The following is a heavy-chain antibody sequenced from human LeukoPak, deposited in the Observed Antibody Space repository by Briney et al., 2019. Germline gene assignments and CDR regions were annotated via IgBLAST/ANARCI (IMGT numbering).Heavy chain of an antibody. CDR1: GGSFSGYY. J-gene: IGHJ4*02. CDR2: INHSGST. D-gene: IGHD2-15*01. Sequence: SETLSLTCAVYGGSFSGYYWSWIRQPPGKGLEWIGEINHSGSTNYNPSLKSRVTISVDTSKNQFSLKLSSVTAADTAVYYCARVPGYCSGGSCLDYRGRGTLVTVSS. V-gene: IGHV4-34*01. CDR3: ARVPGYCSGGSCLDY.